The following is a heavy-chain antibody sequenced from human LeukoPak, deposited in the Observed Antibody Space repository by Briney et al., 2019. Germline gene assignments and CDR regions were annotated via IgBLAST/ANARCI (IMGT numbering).Heavy chain of an antibody. J-gene: IGHJ3*02. CDR1: GGTFSSYA. CDR3: ARNYYDSSGLSSDAFDI. D-gene: IGHD3-22*01. CDR2: IIPIFGTA. V-gene: IGHV1-69*06. Sequence: GASVKVSCKASGGTFSSYAISWVRQAPGQGVEWMGGIIPIFGTANYAQKFQGRVTITADKSTSTAYMELSSLRSEDTAVYYCARNYYDSSGLSSDAFDIWGQGTMVTVSS.